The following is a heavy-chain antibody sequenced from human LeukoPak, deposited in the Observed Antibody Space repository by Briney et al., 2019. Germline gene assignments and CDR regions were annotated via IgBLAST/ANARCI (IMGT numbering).Heavy chain of an antibody. Sequence: GGSLRLSCAASGFTFSSYAMSWVRQAPGKGLEWVSSITSSGAATYYADSVKGRSTISRDNSDNTLYLQLNSLRAEDTAVYYCAKDRPNYYGSNGHYYKLNGDCWGQGTLVTVSS. V-gene: IGHV3-23*01. CDR2: ITSSGAAT. J-gene: IGHJ4*02. CDR1: GFTFSSYA. CDR3: AKDRPNYYGSNGHYYKLNGDC. D-gene: IGHD3-22*01.